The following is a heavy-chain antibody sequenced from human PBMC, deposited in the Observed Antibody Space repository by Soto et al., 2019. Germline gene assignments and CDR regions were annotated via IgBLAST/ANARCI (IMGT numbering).Heavy chain of an antibody. CDR2: IIPIAAIA. Sequence: QVQLVQSGAEVKKPGSSVKVSCKASGGTFSRYTINWVRQAPGQGLEWMGRIIPIAAIANYTQKFQGRVTISVDKPSTTAYMELSSLRSDDTGVYYCSRGSTIVRGAPSWFDPWGQGTLVTVSS. CDR3: SRGSTIVRGAPSWFDP. J-gene: IGHJ5*02. CDR1: GGTFSRYT. D-gene: IGHD3-10*01. V-gene: IGHV1-69*02.